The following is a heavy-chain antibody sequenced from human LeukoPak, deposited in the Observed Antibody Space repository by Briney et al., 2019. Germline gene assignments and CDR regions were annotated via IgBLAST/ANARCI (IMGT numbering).Heavy chain of an antibody. CDR2: IDSDGSST. CDR1: GFIFSSNW. Sequence: PGGSLRLSCAASGFIFSSNWMHWVRQAPGKGLVWVSRIDSDGSSTTYADSVKGRFTISRDNAKNTLYLQMNSLRAEDTAVYYCALVGATTSHYWGQGTLVTVSS. V-gene: IGHV3-74*01. CDR3: ALVGATTSHY. J-gene: IGHJ4*02. D-gene: IGHD1-26*01.